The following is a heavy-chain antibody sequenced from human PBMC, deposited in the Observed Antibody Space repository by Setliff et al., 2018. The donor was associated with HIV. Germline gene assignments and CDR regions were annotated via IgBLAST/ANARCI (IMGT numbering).Heavy chain of an antibody. J-gene: IGHJ5*02. CDR2: IIPIYGTI. D-gene: IGHD1-1*01. CDR1: GGILRDYG. V-gene: IGHV1-69*13. CDR3: GSGTRNRPYTRLGP. Sequence: SVKVSCKVSGGILRDYGIHWVRQARGQGLQCLGGIIPIYGTINYAEKFRDRLTLTADESTGTAYMELTSLTSDDTATYYCGSGTRNRPYTRLGPWGQGTLVTVS.